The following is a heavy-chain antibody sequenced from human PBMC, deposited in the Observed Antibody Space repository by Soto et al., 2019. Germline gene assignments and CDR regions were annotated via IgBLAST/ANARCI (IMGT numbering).Heavy chain of an antibody. CDR3: AREGVSSSWYYYYGMDA. D-gene: IGHD6-13*01. J-gene: IGHJ6*02. CDR2: IYYSGST. V-gene: IGHV4-59*01. Sequence: PSETLSLTCTVSGGSISSYYWSWIRQPPGKGLEWIGYIYYSGSTNYNPSLKSRVTISVDTSKNQFSLKLSSVTAAGTAVYYCAREGVSSSWYYYYGMDAWGQGTTVTV. CDR1: GGSISSYY.